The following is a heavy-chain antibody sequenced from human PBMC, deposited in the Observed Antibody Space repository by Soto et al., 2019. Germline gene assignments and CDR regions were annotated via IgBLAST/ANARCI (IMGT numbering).Heavy chain of an antibody. CDR2: INHSGST. V-gene: IGHV4-34*01. Sequence: SETLSLTCAVYGGSFSGYYWSWIRQPPGKGLEWIGEINHSGSTNYNPSLKSRVTISVDTSKNQFSLKLSSVTAADTAVYYCARDTAMAEYYFDYWGQGTLVTV. CDR3: ARDTAMAEYYFDY. J-gene: IGHJ4*02. CDR1: GGSFSGYY. D-gene: IGHD5-18*01.